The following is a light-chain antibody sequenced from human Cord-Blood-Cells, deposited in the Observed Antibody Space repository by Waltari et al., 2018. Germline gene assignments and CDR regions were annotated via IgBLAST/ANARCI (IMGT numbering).Light chain of an antibody. CDR1: SRDVGGYNY. CDR3: SSYTSSSTLDV. CDR2: EVS. J-gene: IGLJ1*01. V-gene: IGLV2-14*01. Sequence: QSALTQPASVSGSPGQSITISCTGTSRDVGGYNYVSWYQQHPGKAPKLMIYEVSNRPSGVSNRFSGSKSGNTASLTISGLQAKDEADYYCSSYTSSSTLDVFGTGTKVTVL.